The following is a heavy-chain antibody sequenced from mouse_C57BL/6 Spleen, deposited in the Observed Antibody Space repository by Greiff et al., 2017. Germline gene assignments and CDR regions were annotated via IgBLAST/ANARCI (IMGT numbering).Heavy chain of an antibody. CDR2: IDPSDSYT. CDR1: GYTFTSYW. Sequence: QVHVKQPGAELVMPGASVKLSCKASGYTFTSYWMHWVKQRPGQGLEWIGEIDPSDSYTNYNQKFKGKSTLTVDKSSSTAYMQLSSLTSEDSAVYYCARGGDYWGQGTTPTVSS. CDR3: ARGGDY. V-gene: IGHV1-69*01. J-gene: IGHJ2*01.